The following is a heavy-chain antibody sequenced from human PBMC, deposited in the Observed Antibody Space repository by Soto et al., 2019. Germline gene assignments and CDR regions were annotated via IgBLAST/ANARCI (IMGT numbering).Heavy chain of an antibody. Sequence: GSLRLSCAASGFTFSSYAMSWVRQAPGKGLEWVSAISGSGGGTYYADSVKGRFTISRDNSKNTLYLQMNSLRAEDTAVYYCAKAPGPGFRSGYYYFDYWGQGTLVTASS. V-gene: IGHV3-23*01. D-gene: IGHD3-3*01. J-gene: IGHJ4*02. CDR1: GFTFSSYA. CDR3: AKAPGPGFRSGYYYFDY. CDR2: ISGSGGGT.